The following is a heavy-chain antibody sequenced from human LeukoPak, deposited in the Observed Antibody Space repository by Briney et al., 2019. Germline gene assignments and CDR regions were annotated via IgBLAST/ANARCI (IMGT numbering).Heavy chain of an antibody. V-gene: IGHV1-24*01. CDR1: GYTLTELS. D-gene: IGHD5-12*01. J-gene: IGHJ5*02. Sequence: VASVKVSCKVSGYTLTELSMHWVRQAPGKGLEWMGGFDPEDGETIYAQTFQGRVTMTEDTSTDTAYMELTSLRSEDPAVYYCATDLTGGYDLVVPWGQGTLVTVSS. CDR2: FDPEDGET. CDR3: ATDLTGGYDLVVP.